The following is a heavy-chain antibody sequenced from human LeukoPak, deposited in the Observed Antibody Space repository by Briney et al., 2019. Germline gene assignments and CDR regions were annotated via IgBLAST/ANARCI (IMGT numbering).Heavy chain of an antibody. D-gene: IGHD3-3*01. CDR2: IYYSGST. CDR3: ARVDYDFWSGYPNWFDP. Sequence: PSETLSLTCTVSGGSISSYYWSWIRQPPGKGLEWIGYIYYSGSTNYNPSLKSRVTISVDTSKNQFSLKLGSVTAADTAVYYCARVDYDFWSGYPNWFDPWGQGTLVTVSS. J-gene: IGHJ5*02. V-gene: IGHV4-59*01. CDR1: GGSISSYY.